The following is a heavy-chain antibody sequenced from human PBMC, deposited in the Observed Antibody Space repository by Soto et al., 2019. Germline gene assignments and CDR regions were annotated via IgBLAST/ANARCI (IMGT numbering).Heavy chain of an antibody. D-gene: IGHD6-19*01. J-gene: IGHJ5*02. CDR1: GGSFSGYY. V-gene: IGHV4-34*01. CDR2: INHSGST. CDR3: ARAGGRKQWLVRGRGWCDP. Sequence: QVQLQQWGAGLLKPSETLSLTCAVYGGSFSGYYWSWIRQPPGKGLEWIGEINHSGSTNYNPSLKSRVTISVDTSKNQFSLKLSSVTAADTAVYYCARAGGRKQWLVRGRGWCDPWGQGTLVTVSS.